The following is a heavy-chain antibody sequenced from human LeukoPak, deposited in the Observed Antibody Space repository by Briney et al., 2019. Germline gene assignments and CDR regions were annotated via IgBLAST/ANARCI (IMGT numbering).Heavy chain of an antibody. CDR2: IWYDGSNK. D-gene: IGHD2-15*01. J-gene: IGHJ4*02. CDR3: ARDSRYCSGGSCYSVSDY. Sequence: GGSLRLSCAASGFTFSSYGMHWVRQAPGKGLEWVAVIWYDGSNKYYADSVKGRFTISRDNSKNTLYLQMNSLRAEDTAVCYCARDSRYCSGGSCYSVSDYWGQGTLVTVSS. V-gene: IGHV3-33*01. CDR1: GFTFSSYG.